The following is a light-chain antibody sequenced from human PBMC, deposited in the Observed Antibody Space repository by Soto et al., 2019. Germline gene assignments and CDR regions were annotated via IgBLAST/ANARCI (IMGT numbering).Light chain of an antibody. CDR1: SSDVGNYDS. CDR2: EVN. J-gene: IGLJ1*01. V-gene: IGLV2-8*01. CDR3: SSYAGSNNYV. Sequence: QSVLTQPPSASGPPGQSVTISCTGTSSDVGNYDSVSWYQHHPGKAPQAVIYEVNKRPSGVPDRFSGSKSGNTASLTVSGLQAEDEGDYYCSSYAGSNNYVFGTGTKVTVL.